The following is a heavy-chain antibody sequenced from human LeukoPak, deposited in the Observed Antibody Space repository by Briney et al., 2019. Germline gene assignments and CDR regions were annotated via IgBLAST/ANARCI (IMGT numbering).Heavy chain of an antibody. V-gene: IGHV3-73*01. D-gene: IGHD2-2*01. CDR2: IRSKANSYAT. Sequence: PGGSLRLSCAASGFTFSGSAMHWVRQASGKGLEWVGRIRSKANSYATAYAASVKGRFTISRDDSKNTAYLQMNSLKTEDTAVYYCTRPYCSSTSCPKYNWFDPWGQGTLVTVSS. CDR3: TRPYCSSTSCPKYNWFDP. J-gene: IGHJ5*02. CDR1: GFTFSGSA.